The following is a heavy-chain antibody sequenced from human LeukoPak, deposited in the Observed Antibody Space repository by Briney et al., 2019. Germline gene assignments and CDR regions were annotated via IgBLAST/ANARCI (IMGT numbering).Heavy chain of an antibody. CDR2: ISGSGGST. V-gene: IGHV3-23*01. D-gene: IGHD3-22*01. CDR1: GFIFSTYA. Sequence: GGSLRLSCAASGFIFSTYAMNWVRQAPGKGLEWVSTISGSGGSTYYADSVKGRFTISRDNAKNTLYLQMDSLRAEDTAVYYCAKVLLGYYYDSSGLYYFDYWGQGTLVTVSS. J-gene: IGHJ4*02. CDR3: AKVLLGYYYDSSGLYYFDY.